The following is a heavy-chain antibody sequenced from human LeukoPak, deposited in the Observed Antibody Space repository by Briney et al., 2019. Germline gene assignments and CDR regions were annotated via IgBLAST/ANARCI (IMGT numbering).Heavy chain of an antibody. CDR3: ARQGVLLWFGGSPPNWFDP. D-gene: IGHD3-10*01. Sequence: SETLSLTCTVSGGSISSSSYYWGWIRQPPGKGLEWIGSIYYSGSTYYNPSLKSRVTISVDTSKNQFSLKLSSVTAADTAVYYCARQGVLLWFGGSPPNWFDPWGQGTLVTVSS. CDR2: IYYSGST. V-gene: IGHV4-39*01. J-gene: IGHJ5*02. CDR1: GGSISSSSYY.